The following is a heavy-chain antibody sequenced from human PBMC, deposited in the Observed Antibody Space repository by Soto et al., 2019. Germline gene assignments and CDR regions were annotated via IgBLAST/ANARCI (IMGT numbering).Heavy chain of an antibody. CDR1: GFTFSSYS. CDR2: ISSSSSYI. Sequence: EVQLVESGGGLVKPGGSLRLSCAASGFTFSSYSMNWVRQAPGKGLEWVSSISSSSSYIYYADAVKGRFTISRDNAKNSLYLQMNSLGAEDTAVYYCAREYSRGWTPYYDYGMDVWGQGTTVTVAS. CDR3: AREYSRGWTPYYDYGMDV. V-gene: IGHV3-21*01. J-gene: IGHJ6*01. D-gene: IGHD6-19*01.